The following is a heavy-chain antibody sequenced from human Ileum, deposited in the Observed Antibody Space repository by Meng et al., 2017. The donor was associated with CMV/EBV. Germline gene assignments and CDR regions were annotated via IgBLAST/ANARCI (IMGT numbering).Heavy chain of an antibody. CDR2: MYYTGTT. V-gene: IGHV4-61*08. CDR3: ARGSGSSRPNFDY. Sequence: GSLRLSCTVSGGSISGGYFLNWIRQPPGQGLEWIGYMYYTGTTNYNPSLRGRVTISVDTSKSQFSLKLTSVTAADTAVYYCARGSGSSRPNFDYWGQGTRVTVYS. D-gene: IGHD6-6*01. J-gene: IGHJ4*02. CDR1: GGSISGGYF.